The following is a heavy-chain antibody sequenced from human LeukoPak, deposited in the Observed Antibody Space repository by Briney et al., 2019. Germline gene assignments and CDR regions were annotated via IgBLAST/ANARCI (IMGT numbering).Heavy chain of an antibody. J-gene: IGHJ4*02. CDR3: ASANYYDSSGYYTEC. V-gene: IGHV1-8*01. CDR2: MNPNSGNT. Sequence: ASVKVSCKASGYTFTSYDINWVRQATGQGLEWMGWMNPNSGNTGYAQKFQGRVTMTRDTSISTAYMELSSLRSEDTAVYYCASANYYDSSGYYTECWGQGTLVTVSS. CDR1: GYTFTSYD. D-gene: IGHD3-22*01.